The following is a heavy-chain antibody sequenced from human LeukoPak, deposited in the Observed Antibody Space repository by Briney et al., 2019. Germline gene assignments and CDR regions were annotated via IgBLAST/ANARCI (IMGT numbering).Heavy chain of an antibody. V-gene: IGHV4-59*01. CDR3: ARTIVVVPAAEGYYMDV. CDR2: IYYSGST. Sequence: SETLSLTCTVSGGSISSYYWSWIRQPPGKGLEWIWYIYYSGSTNYNPSLMSRVTISVNTSKNQFSLKLSSVTAADTAVYYCARTIVVVPAAEGYYMDVWGKGTTVTVSS. J-gene: IGHJ6*03. CDR1: GGSISSYY. D-gene: IGHD2-2*01.